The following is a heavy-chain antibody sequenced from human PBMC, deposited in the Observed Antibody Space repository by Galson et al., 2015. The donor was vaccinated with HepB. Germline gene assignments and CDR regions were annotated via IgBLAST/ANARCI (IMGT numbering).Heavy chain of an antibody. CDR2: INTKTGNP. CDR1: GYTFTSYG. Sequence: SVKVSCKASGYTFTSYGMNWVRQAPGQGLEWMGWINTKTGNPTYAQDFTGRFVFSLDTSVTTAYLQINSLQAEDTAVYYCARDLNNWNDVDWFDPWGQGTLVTVSS. J-gene: IGHJ5*02. V-gene: IGHV7-4-1*02. CDR3: ARDLNNWNDVDWFDP. D-gene: IGHD1-20*01.